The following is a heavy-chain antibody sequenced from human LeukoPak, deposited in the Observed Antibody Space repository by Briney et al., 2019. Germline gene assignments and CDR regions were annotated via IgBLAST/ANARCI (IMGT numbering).Heavy chain of an antibody. D-gene: IGHD5-12*01. CDR3: ARFFSGYDSGWFDP. Sequence: ASVKVSCKASGYTFTGYYVHWVRQAAGQGLEWVGWINPNSGGTNYAQKFQGRVTMTRDTSISTAYMELSRLRSDDTAVYYCARFFSGYDSGWFDPWGQGTLVTVSS. J-gene: IGHJ5*02. V-gene: IGHV1-2*02. CDR1: GYTFTGYY. CDR2: INPNSGGT.